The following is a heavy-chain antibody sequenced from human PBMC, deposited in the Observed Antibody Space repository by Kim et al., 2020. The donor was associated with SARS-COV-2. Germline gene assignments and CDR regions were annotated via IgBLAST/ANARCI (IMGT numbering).Heavy chain of an antibody. Sequence: SETLSLTCTVSGGSISSGGYYWSWIRQHPGKGLEWIGYIYYSGSTYYNPSLKSRVTISVDTSKNQFSLKLSSVTAADTAVYYCAGGRGYSYGHWYCDLWGRGTLLTVSS. V-gene: IGHV4-31*03. D-gene: IGHD5-18*01. CDR2: IYYSGST. J-gene: IGHJ2*01. CDR3: AGGRGYSYGHWYCDL. CDR1: GGSISSGGYY.